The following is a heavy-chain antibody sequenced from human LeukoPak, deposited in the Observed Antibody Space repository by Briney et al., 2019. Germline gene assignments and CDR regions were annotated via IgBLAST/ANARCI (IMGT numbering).Heavy chain of an antibody. Sequence: GGSLRLSCAASGCTFSSYVMSWARQAPGEGLEWVANINQDGSDKYYVDSVKGRFTISRDNAKNSLYLQMNSLTAADTAVYYCAREPAAGQGDWFDPWGQGTLVTVSS. D-gene: IGHD6-25*01. V-gene: IGHV3-7*05. J-gene: IGHJ5*02. CDR2: INQDGSDK. CDR1: GCTFSSYV. CDR3: AREPAAGQGDWFDP.